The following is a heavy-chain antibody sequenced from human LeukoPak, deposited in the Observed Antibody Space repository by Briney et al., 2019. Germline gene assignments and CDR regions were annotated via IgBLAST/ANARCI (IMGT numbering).Heavy chain of an antibody. J-gene: IGHJ4*02. CDR3: ARDLTQTGDGDY. CDR1: GFKFNDFY. V-gene: IGHV3-11*01. Sequence: GGSLRLSCAAAGFKFNDFYMSWIRQAPGKGLEWLSFISGNGKKINYAESVKGRFTTSRDNANNSVYLQMDSLRVEDTAVYYCARDLTQTGDGDYWGQGTLVTVSS. D-gene: IGHD7-27*01. CDR2: ISGNGKKI.